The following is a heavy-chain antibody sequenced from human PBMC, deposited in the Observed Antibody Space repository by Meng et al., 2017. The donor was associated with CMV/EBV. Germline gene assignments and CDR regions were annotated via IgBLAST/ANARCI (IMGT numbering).Heavy chain of an antibody. CDR1: GFTFSSYA. D-gene: IGHD2-2*01. J-gene: IGHJ4*02. Sequence: GESLKISCAASGFTFSSYAMSWVRQAPGKGLEWVSAISGSGGSTYYADSVKGRFTISRDNSKNTLYLQMNSLRAEDTAVYYCASLGDIVVVPAATRFDYWGQGTLVTVSS. CDR3: ASLGDIVVVPAATRFDY. CDR2: ISGSGGST. V-gene: IGHV3-23*01.